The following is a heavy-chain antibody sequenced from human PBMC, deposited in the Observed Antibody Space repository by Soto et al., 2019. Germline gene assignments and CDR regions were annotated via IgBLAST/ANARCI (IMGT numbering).Heavy chain of an antibody. CDR1: GFSLSNYW. CDR3: VRIRRGDGYTFGY. V-gene: IGHV3-74*01. CDR2: INIDGSTT. D-gene: IGHD5-12*01. Sequence: EVQLVESGGVSVQPGGSLRLSCAASGFSLSNYWMHWVRQAPGKGLVWVSRINIDGSTTTYADSVKGRFTISRDNAKNTLYLQMNSLRDEDTAVDYCVRIRRGDGYTFGYWGQGTVVTVSS. J-gene: IGHJ4*02.